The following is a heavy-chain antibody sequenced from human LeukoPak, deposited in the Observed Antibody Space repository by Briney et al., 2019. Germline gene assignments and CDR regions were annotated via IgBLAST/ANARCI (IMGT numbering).Heavy chain of an antibody. J-gene: IGHJ3*02. D-gene: IGHD3-16*01. CDR3: AREDAYLSLSDAFDI. CDR2: ISSSGSTI. CDR1: GFTFSSYE. V-gene: IGHV3-48*03. Sequence: GGSLRLSCAASGFTFSSYEMNWVRRAPGKGLEWVSYISSSGSTIYYADSVKGRFTISRDNAKNSLYLQMNSLRAEDTAVYYCAREDAYLSLSDAFDIWGQGTMVTVSS.